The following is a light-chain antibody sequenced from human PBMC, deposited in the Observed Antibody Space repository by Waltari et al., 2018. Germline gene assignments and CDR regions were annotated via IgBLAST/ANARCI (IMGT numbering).Light chain of an antibody. CDR2: GAS. Sequence: DIQMTQSPSSLSASVGDRVTITCRASQTIRNYFNWYHHKPGKAPNLLIYGASILQSGVPSRFSGSGSGTDFTLTISSVQPEDAGTYYCQRSFTTPFMYNFGQGTKLEIK. J-gene: IGKJ2*01. CDR1: QTIRNY. CDR3: QRSFTTPFMYN. V-gene: IGKV1-39*01.